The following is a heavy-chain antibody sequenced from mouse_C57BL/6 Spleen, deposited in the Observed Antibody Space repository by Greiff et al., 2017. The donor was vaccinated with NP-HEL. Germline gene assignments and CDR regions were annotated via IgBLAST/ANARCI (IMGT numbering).Heavy chain of an antibody. CDR2: IYPGSGST. J-gene: IGHJ4*01. CDR1: GYTFTSYW. D-gene: IGHD1-1*01. V-gene: IGHV1-55*01. CDR3: ARAGVTTVVATWDYAMDY. Sequence: QVQLQQPGAELVKPGASVKMSCKASGYTFTSYWITWVKQRPGQGLEWIGDIYPGSGSTNYNEKFKSKATLTVDTSSSTAYMQLSSLTSEDSAVYYCARAGVTTVVATWDYAMDYWGQGTSVTVSS.